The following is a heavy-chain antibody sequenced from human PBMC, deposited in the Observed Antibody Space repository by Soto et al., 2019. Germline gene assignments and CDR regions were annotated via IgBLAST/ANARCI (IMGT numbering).Heavy chain of an antibody. V-gene: IGHV6-1*01. D-gene: IGHD3-10*01. J-gene: IGHJ4*02. CDR2: TYYRSKWYN. Sequence: QVQLQQSGPGLVKPSQTLSLTSAISGDSVSSNSAAWNWIRQSASRGLEWLGRTYYRSKWYNDYAVSVKSRININPDTSKDQFSLQLNSVTPEDTAVYYCARVSLWFGELFFDYWGQGTLVTVSS. CDR1: GDSVSSNSAA. CDR3: ARVSLWFGELFFDY.